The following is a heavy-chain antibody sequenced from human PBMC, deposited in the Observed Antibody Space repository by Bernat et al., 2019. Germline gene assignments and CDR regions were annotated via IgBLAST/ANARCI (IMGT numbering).Heavy chain of an antibody. V-gene: IGHV3-7*04. J-gene: IGHJ4*02. CDR2: IRQDGNEK. Sequence: EVQLVESGGGLVQPGGSLRLSCAAPGFSFSSYWMTWVRQAPGKGLEWVANIRQDGNEKYYVDSVKGRFTISRDNGKNSLYLQMSSLRAEDTAVYYCARDFKDFDYWGQGTLVTVSS. CDR3: ARDFKDFDY. CDR1: GFSFSSYW.